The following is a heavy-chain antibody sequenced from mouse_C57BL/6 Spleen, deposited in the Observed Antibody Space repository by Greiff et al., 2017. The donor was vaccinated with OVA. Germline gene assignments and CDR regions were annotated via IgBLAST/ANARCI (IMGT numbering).Heavy chain of an antibody. CDR2: INPSNGGT. J-gene: IGHJ2*01. V-gene: IGHV1-53*01. Sequence: VQLQQPGTELVKPGASVKLSCKASGYTFTSYWMHWVKQRPGQGLEWIGNINPSNGGTNYNEKFKSKATLTVDKSSSTAYMQLSSLTSEDSAVDYCARSFSRDYDFDYWGQGTTLTVSS. D-gene: IGHD2-4*01. CDR3: ARSFSRDYDFDY. CDR1: GYTFTSYW.